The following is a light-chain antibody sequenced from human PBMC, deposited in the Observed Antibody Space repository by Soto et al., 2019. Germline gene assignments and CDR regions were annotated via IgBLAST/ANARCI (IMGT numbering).Light chain of an antibody. J-gene: IGKJ1*01. CDR2: AAS. Sequence: DIQMNQSPSSLSASVGDRVTITCRASQGISNFLAWHQQKPGKVPKLLIYAASTWQSGVPSRFSGSGSCTDFTLPIHSLQPEYDATYCCQKYISAPWTFGQGTKVEIK. V-gene: IGKV1-27*01. CDR3: QKYISAPWT. CDR1: QGISNF.